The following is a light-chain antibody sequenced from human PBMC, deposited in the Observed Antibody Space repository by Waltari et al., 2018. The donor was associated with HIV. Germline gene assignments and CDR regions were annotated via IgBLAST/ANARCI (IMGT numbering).Light chain of an antibody. J-gene: IGKJ1*01. CDR3: QQYNSYSWT. CDR1: HSISSW. V-gene: IGKV1-5*03. CDR2: KGS. Sequence: DIQITQSHSTLSASVGDRVTITCPASHSISSWLAWYQQKPGKAPKLLIYKGSSLESGVPSRFSGSGSGTEFTLTISSLQPDDFATYYCQQYNSYSWTFGQGTKVEIK.